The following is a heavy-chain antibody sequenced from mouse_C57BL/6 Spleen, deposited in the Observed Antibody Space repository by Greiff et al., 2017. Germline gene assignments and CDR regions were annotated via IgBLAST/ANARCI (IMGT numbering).Heavy chain of an antibody. D-gene: IGHD2-5*01. Sequence: ESGPGLVKPSQSLSLTCSVTGYSITSGYYWNWIRQFPGNKLEWMGYISYDGSNNYNPSLKNRISITRDTSKNQFFLKLNSVTTEDTATYYCAYYSNYVGAMDYWGQGTSVTVSS. CDR1: GYSITSGYY. CDR3: AYYSNYVGAMDY. CDR2: ISYDGSN. V-gene: IGHV3-6*01. J-gene: IGHJ4*01.